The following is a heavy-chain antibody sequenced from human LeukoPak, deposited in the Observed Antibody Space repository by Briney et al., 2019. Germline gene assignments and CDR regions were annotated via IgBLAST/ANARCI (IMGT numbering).Heavy chain of an antibody. Sequence: PGGSLRLSCAASGFTFSSYAMSWVRQAPGKGLEWVSAISGSGGSTYYAASVKGRFTISSDDAENSLFLQMNRLRAEDTAVYYCATGYYDSSMDLWGQGTTVTVSS. V-gene: IGHV3-23*01. CDR2: ISGSGGST. D-gene: IGHD3-22*01. J-gene: IGHJ6*02. CDR3: ATGYYDSSMDL. CDR1: GFTFSSYA.